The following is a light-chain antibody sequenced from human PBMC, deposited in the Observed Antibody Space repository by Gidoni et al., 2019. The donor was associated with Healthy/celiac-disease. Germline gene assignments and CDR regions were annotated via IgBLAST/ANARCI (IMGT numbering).Light chain of an antibody. CDR2: GAS. CDR3: QQYGSSPPLT. CDR1: QSVSSSY. V-gene: IGKV3-20*01. J-gene: IGKJ4*01. Sequence: EIVLTQFPGTLSLSPGERATLSCRASQSVSSSYLAWYQQKPGQAPRLLIYGASSRATGSPDRFSGSGSGTDFTLTISRLEPEDVAVYYCQQYGSSPPLTFGGGTKVEIK.